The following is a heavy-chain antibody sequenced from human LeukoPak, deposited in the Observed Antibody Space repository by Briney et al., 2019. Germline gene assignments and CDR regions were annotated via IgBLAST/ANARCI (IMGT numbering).Heavy chain of an antibody. Sequence: SETLSLTCTVSGDSISSYYWSWVRQPPGKGMEWIGSIYYSGSTYYNPSLKSRVTISVDTSKNQFSLKLSSVTAADTAVYYCAGLIRPGWFDPWGQGTLVTVSS. V-gene: IGHV4-59*05. CDR3: AGLIRPGWFDP. CDR1: GDSISSYY. D-gene: IGHD2-8*01. CDR2: IYYSGST. J-gene: IGHJ5*02.